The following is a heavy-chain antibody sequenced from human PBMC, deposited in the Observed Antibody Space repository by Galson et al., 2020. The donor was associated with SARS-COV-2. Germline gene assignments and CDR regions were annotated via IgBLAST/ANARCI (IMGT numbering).Heavy chain of an antibody. D-gene: IGHD6-19*01. CDR1: GYSFASFW. V-gene: IGHV5-10-1*01. CDR2: FDPSDPYS. Sequence: HGESLKISCQGSGYSFASFWISWVRLVPGKGLEWMGRFDPSDPYSNYNPSFQGHVSMSADTSINTAYLQWSSLKASDTAIYYCVRHVGAVAGSGLDPWGQGTLVTVSS. J-gene: IGHJ5*02. CDR3: VRHVGAVAGSGLDP.